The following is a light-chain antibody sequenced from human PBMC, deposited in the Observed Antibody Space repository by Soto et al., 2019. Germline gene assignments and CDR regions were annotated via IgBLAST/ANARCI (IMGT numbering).Light chain of an antibody. Sequence: KCQGEVSWYPKSRATLSCRASQRVSSSYLAWYQQKPGQAPRLLIYGASRRATGFPARFSGSGSGTDFTLTISSLQSEDFAVYYCQQSAIWLWTFGQRTKVDIK. V-gene: IGKV3-20*01. CDR1: QRVSSSY. J-gene: IGKJ1*01. CDR3: QQSAIWLWT. CDR2: GAS.